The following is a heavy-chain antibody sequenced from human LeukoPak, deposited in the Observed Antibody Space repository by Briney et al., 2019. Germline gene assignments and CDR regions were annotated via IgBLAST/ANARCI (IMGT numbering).Heavy chain of an antibody. J-gene: IGHJ4*02. CDR3: AKEVHYYDSSDYFPLGY. CDR1: GYTFTSYN. D-gene: IGHD3-22*01. Sequence: GASVKVSCKASGYTFTSYNMHWVRQAPGQGLEWMGWINPNSGGTNYAQKFQGRVTMTRDTSISTAYMELSRLTSDDTAVYYCAKEVHYYDSSDYFPLGYWGQGTLITVSS. V-gene: IGHV1-2*02. CDR2: INPNSGGT.